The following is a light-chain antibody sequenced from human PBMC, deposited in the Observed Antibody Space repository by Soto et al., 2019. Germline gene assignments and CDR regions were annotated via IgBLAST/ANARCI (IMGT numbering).Light chain of an antibody. V-gene: IGLV2-14*01. J-gene: IGLJ2*01. Sequence: QSALTQPASVSGSPGQSITISCTGTSSDIGGYNFVSWYQQHPGKAPKVIIYDVSNRPSGVSNRFSGSKSGNTASLTISGLQAEDEADYYCSSYTGDSTLFGGGTKLTVL. CDR2: DVS. CDR3: SSYTGDSTL. CDR1: SSDIGGYNF.